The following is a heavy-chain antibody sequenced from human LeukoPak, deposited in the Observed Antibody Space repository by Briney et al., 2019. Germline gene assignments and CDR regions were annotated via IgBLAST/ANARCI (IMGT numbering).Heavy chain of an antibody. J-gene: IGHJ4*02. D-gene: IGHD6-13*01. Sequence: SETLSLTCTVSGGSISSYYWSRIRQPPGRGLEWIGYIYYSGSTNYNPSLESRVTISIDTSKNQFSLKLSSVTAADTAVYYCARAYGSSWYENDYWGQGALVTVSS. CDR2: IYYSGST. CDR1: GGSISSYY. CDR3: ARAYGSSWYENDY. V-gene: IGHV4-59*01.